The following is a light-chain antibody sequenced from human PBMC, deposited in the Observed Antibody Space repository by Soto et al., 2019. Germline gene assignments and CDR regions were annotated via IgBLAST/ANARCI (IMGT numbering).Light chain of an antibody. J-gene: IGKJ1*01. CDR1: QSVSSN. V-gene: IGKV3-15*01. CDR2: GAS. CDR3: QQYNNWPQT. Sequence: ILITQGPXTLSFXXGXXXXVSXXASQSVSSNLAWYQQKPGQAPRLLIYGASTRATGIPARFSGSGSGTEFTLTISSLQSEDFAVYYCQQYNNWPQTLGQGTKVDI.